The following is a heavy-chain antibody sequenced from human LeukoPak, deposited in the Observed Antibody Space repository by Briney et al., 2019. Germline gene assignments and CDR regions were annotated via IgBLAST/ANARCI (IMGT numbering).Heavy chain of an antibody. CDR2: IRGDGSST. Sequence: GGSLRLSCAASGFSFSTYWMNWVRQAPGKGLVWVSRIRGDGSSTVYADSVKGRFTVSRDNAKNTLYLQMNSLSAEDTAVYYCARDFKTGFDGWGQGTLVTVSS. V-gene: IGHV3-74*01. CDR1: GFSFSTYW. J-gene: IGHJ4*02. D-gene: IGHD3-9*01. CDR3: ARDFKTGFDG.